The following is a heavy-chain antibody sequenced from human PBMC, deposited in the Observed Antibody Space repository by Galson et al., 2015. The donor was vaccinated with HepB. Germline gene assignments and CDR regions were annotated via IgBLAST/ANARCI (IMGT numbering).Heavy chain of an antibody. CDR2: ISGSGDTT. CDR1: GFTFSSNA. J-gene: IGHJ4*02. CDR3: AKIQLWPYFDY. Sequence: SLRLSCAASGFTFSSNAMTWVRQAPGKGLEWVSTISGSGDTTYYADSVKGRFTISRDNFKNTLYLQMNSLRADDTAVYYCAKIQLWPYFDYWGQGTLVTVSS. V-gene: IGHV3-23*01. D-gene: IGHD5-18*01.